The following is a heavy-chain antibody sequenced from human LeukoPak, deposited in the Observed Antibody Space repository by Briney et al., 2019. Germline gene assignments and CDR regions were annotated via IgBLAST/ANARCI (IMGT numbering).Heavy chain of an antibody. CDR1: GFTFSNAW. J-gene: IGHJ4*02. V-gene: IGHV3-15*01. CDR2: IKKKADGGAI. CDR3: TTSLYYSDSTLYFH. D-gene: IGHD3-22*01. Sequence: GGSLRLSFAASGFTFSNAWMSWVRQAPGKGLEWVGRIKKKADGGAIDYAAPVKDRFTISRDDSQTTLYLQMNSLRTEDTAVYYCTTSLYYSDSTLYFHWGQGTLVTVSS.